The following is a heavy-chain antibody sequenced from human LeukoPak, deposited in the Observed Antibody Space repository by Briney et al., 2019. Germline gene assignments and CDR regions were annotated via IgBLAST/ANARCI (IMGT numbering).Heavy chain of an antibody. J-gene: IGHJ6*02. D-gene: IGHD6-6*01. CDR1: GYTFTSYD. CDR3: AREGVEYSRVYYYGMDV. Sequence: ASVKVSCKASGYTFTSYDINWVRQAAGPGLEWMGWMNPNSGNTGYAQKFQGRVTMTRNTSISTAYMELSSLRSEDTAVYYCAREGVEYSRVYYYGMDVWGQGTTVTVSS. V-gene: IGHV1-8*01. CDR2: MNPNSGNT.